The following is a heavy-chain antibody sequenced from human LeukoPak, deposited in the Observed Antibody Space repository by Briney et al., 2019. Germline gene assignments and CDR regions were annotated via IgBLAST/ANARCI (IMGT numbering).Heavy chain of an antibody. V-gene: IGHV4-34*01. Sequence: SETLSLTCAVYGGSFSGYYWGWIRQPPGKGLEWIGEINHSGSINYNPSLKSRVTISVDTSKNQFSLKLSSVTAADTAVYYCARTTNGGNSVWGFWYFDLWGRGTLVTVSS. J-gene: IGHJ2*01. D-gene: IGHD4-23*01. CDR3: ARTTNGGNSVWGFWYFDL. CDR1: GGSFSGYY. CDR2: INHSGSI.